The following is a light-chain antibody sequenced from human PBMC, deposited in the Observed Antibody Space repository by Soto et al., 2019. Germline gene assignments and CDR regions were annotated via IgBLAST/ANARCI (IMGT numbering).Light chain of an antibody. CDR3: CSYAGSSVA. J-gene: IGLJ2*01. CDR2: EGS. Sequence: QSALTQPASVSGSPGQSITISCTGPSSDVGSYNLVSWYQQHPGKAPKLMIYEGSKRPSGVSNRFSGSKSGNTASLTISGVQAEDEAEYYCCSYAGSSVAFGGGTKVTVL. V-gene: IGLV2-23*01. CDR1: SSDVGSYNL.